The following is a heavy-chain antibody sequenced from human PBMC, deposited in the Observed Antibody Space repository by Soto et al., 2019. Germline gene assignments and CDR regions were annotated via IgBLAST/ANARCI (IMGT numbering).Heavy chain of an antibody. CDR1: GFTFSSYA. V-gene: IGHV3-23*01. D-gene: IGHD2-15*01. J-gene: IGHJ4*02. Sequence: LRLSCAASGFTFSSYAMSWVRQAPGKGLEWVSAISGSGGSTYYADSVKGRFTISRDNSKNTPYLQMNSLRAEDTAVYYCAKGDIVVVPPNYWGQGTLVTVSS. CDR2: ISGSGGST. CDR3: AKGDIVVVPPNY.